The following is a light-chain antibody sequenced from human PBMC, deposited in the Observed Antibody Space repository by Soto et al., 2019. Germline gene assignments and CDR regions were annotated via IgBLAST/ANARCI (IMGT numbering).Light chain of an antibody. J-gene: IGLJ3*02. Sequence: QSVLTQPPSASETPGQRVTISCSGSSSNIGSNTVNWYQQLPGTAPKLLIYSNDQRPSGVADRFSGSKSGTSASLAISGLQSEDEADYYCAAWDDSLKGPNWVFGGGTKLTVL. CDR2: SND. CDR1: SSNIGSNT. V-gene: IGLV1-44*01. CDR3: AAWDDSLKGPNWV.